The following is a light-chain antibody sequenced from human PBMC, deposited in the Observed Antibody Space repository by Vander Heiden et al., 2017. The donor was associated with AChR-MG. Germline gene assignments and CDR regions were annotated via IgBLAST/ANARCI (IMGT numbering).Light chain of an antibody. Sequence: EIVLTQSPGTLSLSPGERATLSCRASQIVRSTSLAWYQQKPGQAPRLLMYGASSRATGIPDRFSGSGSGTDFTLTISRLEPEDFAVYYCQQSATSRLTFGGGTKVEIK. CDR2: GAS. CDR1: QIVRSTS. J-gene: IGKJ4*01. CDR3: QQSATSRLT. V-gene: IGKV3-20*01.